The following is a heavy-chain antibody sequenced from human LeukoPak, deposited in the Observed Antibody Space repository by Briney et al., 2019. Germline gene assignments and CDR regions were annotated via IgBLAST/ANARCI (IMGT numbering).Heavy chain of an antibody. Sequence: GGSLRLSCAASGFIFKNYAMNWVRQAPGKGLEWVSYISSSSSTIYYADSVKGRFTISRDNAKNSLYLQMNSLRAEDTAVYYCARDEYCSSTSCYTGTFDYWGQGTLVTVSS. V-gene: IGHV3-48*01. CDR3: ARDEYCSSTSCYTGTFDY. D-gene: IGHD2-2*02. CDR2: ISSSSSTI. CDR1: GFIFKNYA. J-gene: IGHJ4*02.